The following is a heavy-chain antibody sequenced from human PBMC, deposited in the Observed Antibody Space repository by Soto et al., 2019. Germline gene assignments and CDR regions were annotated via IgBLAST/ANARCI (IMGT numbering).Heavy chain of an antibody. Sequence: QVQLVQSGAEVKKPGASVKVSCKASGYTFTGYYMHWVRQAPGQGLEWMGWINPNCGGTNYAQKFQGRVTMTRDTSISTAYMELSRLRSDDTAVYYCARVWELASLGYWGQGTLVTVSS. J-gene: IGHJ4*02. D-gene: IGHD1-26*01. V-gene: IGHV1-2*02. CDR2: INPNCGGT. CDR3: ARVWELASLGY. CDR1: GYTFTGYY.